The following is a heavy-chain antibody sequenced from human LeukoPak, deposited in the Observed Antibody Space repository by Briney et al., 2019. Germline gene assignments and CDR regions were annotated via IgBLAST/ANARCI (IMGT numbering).Heavy chain of an antibody. CDR1: AFTFSNYN. CDR3: ARGFRGGALDY. D-gene: IGHD2-21*01. Sequence: GGSLRLSCAASAFTFSNYNMNWVRQAPGKGLEWVSSITSSGSYIYYADSVKGRFTISRDNAKNSLYLQLNSLRAEDTAVYYCARGFRGGALDYWGQGTLVTVSS. V-gene: IGHV3-21*04. J-gene: IGHJ4*02. CDR2: ITSSGSYI.